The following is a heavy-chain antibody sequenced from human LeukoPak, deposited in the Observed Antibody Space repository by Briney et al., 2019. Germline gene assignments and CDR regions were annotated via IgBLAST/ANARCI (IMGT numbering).Heavy chain of an antibody. D-gene: IGHD3-3*01. J-gene: IGHJ4*02. Sequence: SGTLSLTCGVSGGSISSSSYYWGWIRQPPGKGLEWIGSIYYSGSTYYNPSLKSRVTISVDTSENQFSLKLSSVTAADTAVYYCARARLSIFGVARNFDYWGQGTLVTVSS. CDR2: IYYSGST. V-gene: IGHV4-39*07. CDR1: GGSISSSSYY. CDR3: ARARLSIFGVARNFDY.